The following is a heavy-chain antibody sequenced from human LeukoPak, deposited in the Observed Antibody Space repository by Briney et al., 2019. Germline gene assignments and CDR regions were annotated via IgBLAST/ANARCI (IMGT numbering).Heavy chain of an antibody. Sequence: PSETLSLTCTVSGDSISSHYWNWVRQPPGKRLEWIGYVSYSGTTNYNPSLKSRVTISLDTSEEQFSLRLTSVTAADTAVYYCARQSGPYSSSWFDYWGQGTLVTVSS. CDR2: VSYSGTT. D-gene: IGHD6-13*01. J-gene: IGHJ4*02. V-gene: IGHV4-59*11. CDR3: ARQSGPYSSSWFDY. CDR1: GDSISSHY.